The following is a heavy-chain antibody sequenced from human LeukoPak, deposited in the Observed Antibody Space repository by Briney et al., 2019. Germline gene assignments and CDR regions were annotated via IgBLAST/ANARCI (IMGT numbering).Heavy chain of an antibody. CDR2: ISISGSYI. V-gene: IGHV3-21*01. CDR3: ARDLSATARAYDY. CDR1: GFILSDYN. J-gene: IGHJ4*02. D-gene: IGHD1-26*01. Sequence: PGGSLRLSCAASGFILSDYNMNWVRQAPGKGLEGVSFISISGSYITYADSVKGRFTISRDNAKNSLYLQMNSLRAEDTAVYYCARDLSATARAYDYWGQGTLVTVSS.